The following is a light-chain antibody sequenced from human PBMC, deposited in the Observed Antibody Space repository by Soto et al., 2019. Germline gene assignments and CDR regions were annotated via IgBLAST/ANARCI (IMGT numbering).Light chain of an antibody. J-gene: IGKJ2*01. Sequence: DIQMTQSPSTLSASVGDRVTITCRASQSVNRWLAWYQQKPGRAPKLLIYDASRLESGVPPRFSGSGSATEFTLTISSLHPDDFETYWCHQYSSYLYTFGQGTKVDIK. CDR3: HQYSSYLYT. CDR2: DAS. CDR1: QSVNRW. V-gene: IGKV1-5*01.